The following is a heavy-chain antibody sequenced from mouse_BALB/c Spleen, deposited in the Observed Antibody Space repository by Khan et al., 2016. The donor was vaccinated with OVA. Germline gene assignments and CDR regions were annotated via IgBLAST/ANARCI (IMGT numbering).Heavy chain of an antibody. CDR1: GYIFTSYW. Sequence: VQLQQSGAELVRPGASVNLSCKTSGYIFTSYWIHWVKQRSGQGLEWIARIYPGTNNTYYNEKLKDKATLTADKSSSTVYMQLSSLKSEDAAVYCCAREEALYYFDYWGQGTTLTGSS. J-gene: IGHJ2*01. D-gene: IGHD3-2*02. V-gene: IGHV1S132*01. CDR2: IYPGTNNT. CDR3: AREEALYYFDY.